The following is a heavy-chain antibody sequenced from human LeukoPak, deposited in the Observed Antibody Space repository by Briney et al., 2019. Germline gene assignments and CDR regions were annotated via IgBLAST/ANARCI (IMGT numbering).Heavy chain of an antibody. V-gene: IGHV3-7*01. CDR2: IKQDGSEK. D-gene: IGHD5-18*01. Sequence: TGGSLRLSCAASGFPFSVYWMTWVRQAPGKGLEWVANIKQDGSEKYSVDSLKGRFTISRDNAKNSVYLQMNSLRAEDTAVYYCARGNTDIVGYYLDYWGQGTLVTVSS. CDR3: ARGNTDIVGYYLDY. J-gene: IGHJ4*02. CDR1: GFPFSVYW.